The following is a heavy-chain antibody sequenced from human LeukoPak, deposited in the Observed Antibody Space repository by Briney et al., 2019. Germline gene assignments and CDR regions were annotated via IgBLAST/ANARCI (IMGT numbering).Heavy chain of an antibody. CDR1: GGTFSSYA. CDR3: ARESPYYDSSGYYSGHFDY. CDR2: IIPIFGTA. D-gene: IGHD3-22*01. Sequence: SVKVSCKASGGTFSSYAISWVRQAPGQGLEWMEGIIPIFGTANYAQKFQGRVTITADESTSTAYMELSSLRSEDTAVYYCARESPYYDSSGYYSGHFDYWGQGSLVTVSS. V-gene: IGHV1-69*01. J-gene: IGHJ4*02.